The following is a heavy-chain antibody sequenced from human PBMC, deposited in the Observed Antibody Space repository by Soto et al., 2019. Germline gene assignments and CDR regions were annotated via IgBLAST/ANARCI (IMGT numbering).Heavy chain of an antibody. CDR2: LGFDGGGR. D-gene: IGHD1-26*01. J-gene: IGHJ6*02. V-gene: IGHV3-33*01. Sequence: QMQLVESGGGVVQPGTSLRLSCAASGFDFSSYGMHWVRQTPGKGLEWVAVLGFDGGGRYYADSVKGRFTISRDNSKKMLYLQMDSLRAEDTALYYCAREPVGPDYVMDVWGQGTTVTVSS. CDR3: AREPVGPDYVMDV. CDR1: GFDFSSYG.